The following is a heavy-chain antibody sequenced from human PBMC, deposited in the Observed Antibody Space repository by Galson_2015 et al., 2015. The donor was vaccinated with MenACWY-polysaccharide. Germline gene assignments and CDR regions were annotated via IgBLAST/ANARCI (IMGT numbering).Heavy chain of an antibody. V-gene: IGHV1-8*01. CDR1: GYNFTSYD. D-gene: IGHD2-21*01. Sequence: SVKVSCKASGYNFTSYDINWVRQAPGQGLEWTGWMNPNSGNTGYAQKIQGRVTMTSNSAMTTAYMELSSLRSEDTAVYYCARIIARKFTFADSWGQGPLVTVAS. CDR3: ARIIARKFTFADS. CDR2: MNPNSGNT. J-gene: IGHJ4*02.